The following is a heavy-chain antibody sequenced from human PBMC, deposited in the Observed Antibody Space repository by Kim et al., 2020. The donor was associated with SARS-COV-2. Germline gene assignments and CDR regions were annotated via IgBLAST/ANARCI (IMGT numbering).Heavy chain of an antibody. D-gene: IGHD3-3*02. CDR2: IYYSGST. J-gene: IGHJ6*02. CDR3: ARASQRPPFFYYYYGMDV. CDR1: GGSISSYY. V-gene: IGHV4-59*13. Sequence: SETLSLTCTVSGGSISSYYWSWIRQPPGKGLEWIGYIYYSGSTNYNPSLKSRVTISVDTSKNQFSLKLSSVTAADTAVYYCARASQRPPFFYYYYGMDVWGQGTTVTVSS.